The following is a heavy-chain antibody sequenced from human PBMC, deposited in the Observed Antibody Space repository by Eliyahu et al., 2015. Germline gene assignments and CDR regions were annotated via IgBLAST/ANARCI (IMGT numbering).Heavy chain of an antibody. V-gene: IGHV4-31*03. Sequence: QVQLQESGPGLVKPSQTLSLTCPXSGYSISXXDCYWGWIRQHPGKGLEWIGYIYYSGSTYYDPSLKSRLAMSVDTSKNQFSLRLSSLTAADTAVYYCARGVAAAPVFGAFDIWGQGTMVTVSS. J-gene: IGHJ3*02. CDR2: IYYSGST. CDR3: ARGVAAAPVFGAFDI. D-gene: IGHD2-2*01. CDR1: GYSISXXDCY.